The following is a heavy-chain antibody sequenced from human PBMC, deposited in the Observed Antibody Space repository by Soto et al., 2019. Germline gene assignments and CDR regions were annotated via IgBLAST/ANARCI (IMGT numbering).Heavy chain of an antibody. D-gene: IGHD3-22*01. CDR3: ARSPDSSGYYPRWYYYGMDV. J-gene: IGHJ6*02. CDR1: GDSISSGGYS. Sequence: SETLSLTCAVSGDSISSGGYSWSWIRQPPGKGLEWIGYIYHSGSTYYNPSLKSRVTISVDRSKNQFSLKLSSVTAADTAVYYCARSPDSSGYYPRWYYYGMDVWGQGTTVTVSS. CDR2: IYHSGST. V-gene: IGHV4-30-2*01.